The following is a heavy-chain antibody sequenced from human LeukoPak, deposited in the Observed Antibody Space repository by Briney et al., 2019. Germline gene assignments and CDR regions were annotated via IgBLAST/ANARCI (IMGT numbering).Heavy chain of an antibody. D-gene: IGHD2-8*01. Sequence: SVKVSCTASGGTFSSYAISWVRQAPGQGLEWMGGIIPIFGTANYAQKFQGRVTITTDESTSTAYMELSSLRSEDTAVYYCARRAYYWFDPWGQGTLVTVSS. CDR1: GGTFSSYA. CDR3: ARRAYYWFDP. CDR2: IIPIFGTA. J-gene: IGHJ5*02. V-gene: IGHV1-69*05.